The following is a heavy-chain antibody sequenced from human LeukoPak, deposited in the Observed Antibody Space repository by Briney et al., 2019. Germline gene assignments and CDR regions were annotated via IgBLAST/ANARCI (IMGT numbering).Heavy chain of an antibody. J-gene: IGHJ3*02. CDR3: ATGLYYYDSSGYYGGAFDI. V-gene: IGHV1-24*01. Sequence: ASVKVSCKVSGYTLTELSMHWVRQAPGKGLEWMGGFDPEDGETIYAQKFQGRVTMTEDTSTDTAYMELSSLRSEDTAVYYCATGLYYYDSSGYYGGAFDIWGQGTMVTVSS. CDR1: GYTLTELS. D-gene: IGHD3-22*01. CDR2: FDPEDGET.